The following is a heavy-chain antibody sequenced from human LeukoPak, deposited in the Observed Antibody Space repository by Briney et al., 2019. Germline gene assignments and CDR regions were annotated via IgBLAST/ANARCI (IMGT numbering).Heavy chain of an antibody. CDR3: ARNYGSGSYDSYYFDY. Sequence: GASVKVSCKASGGTFSSYAISWVRQAPGQGLEWMGIINPSGGSTSYALKFQGRVTMTRDTSTSTVYMELSSLRSEDTAVYYCARNYGSGSYDSYYFDYWGQGTLVTVSS. CDR1: GGTFSSYA. V-gene: IGHV1-46*01. J-gene: IGHJ4*02. CDR2: INPSGGST. D-gene: IGHD3-10*01.